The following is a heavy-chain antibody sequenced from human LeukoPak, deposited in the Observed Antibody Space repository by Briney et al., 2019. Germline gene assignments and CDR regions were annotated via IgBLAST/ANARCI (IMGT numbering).Heavy chain of an antibody. J-gene: IGHJ4*02. CDR2: VVGSGGVK. V-gene: IGHV3-23*01. Sequence: GGSLRLSCTASGFTFGSYDMNWVRQAPGKGLEWVSFVVGSGGVKYYADSVKGRVTISRDNFKSTVYLQMDSLRVEDTAVYYCARDRGGTYCSGGSCYSGGLCDHWGQGTLVTVSS. D-gene: IGHD2-15*01. CDR3: ARDRGGTYCSGGSCYSGGLCDH. CDR1: GFTFGSYD.